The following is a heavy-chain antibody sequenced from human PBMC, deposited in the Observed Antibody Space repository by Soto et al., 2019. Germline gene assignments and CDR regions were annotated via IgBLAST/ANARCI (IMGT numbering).Heavy chain of an antibody. Sequence: QITLKESGPTLVKPTQTLTLTCTFSGFSLSTSGVGVGWIRQPPGKALEWLALIYWDDDKRYSPSLKSRLTITKDTSKNQVVLTMTNMDPVDTATYYCAHRTVPVNYYGSGSYDGHYYYYGMDVWGQGTTVTVSS. J-gene: IGHJ6*02. CDR1: GFSLSTSGVG. CDR2: IYWDDDK. D-gene: IGHD3-10*01. V-gene: IGHV2-5*02. CDR3: AHRTVPVNYYGSGSYDGHYYYYGMDV.